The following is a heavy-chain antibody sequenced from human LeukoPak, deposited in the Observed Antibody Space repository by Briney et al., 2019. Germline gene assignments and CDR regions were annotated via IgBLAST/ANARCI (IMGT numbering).Heavy chain of an antibody. CDR2: ISSGGEST. J-gene: IGHJ1*01. CDR3: ARAENH. V-gene: IGHV3-23*01. Sequence: PGGSLRLSCVASGFAFSSYAMTWVRQAPGKGLEWVSTISSGGESTYYADSVKGRFTISRDNAKNTLYLQMNSLRAEDTAIYYCARAENHWGQGTLVTVSS. D-gene: IGHD2/OR15-2a*01. CDR1: GFAFSSYA.